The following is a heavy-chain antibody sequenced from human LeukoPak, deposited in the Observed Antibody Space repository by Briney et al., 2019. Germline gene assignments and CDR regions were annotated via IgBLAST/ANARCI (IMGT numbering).Heavy chain of an antibody. J-gene: IGHJ3*02. V-gene: IGHV4-39*01. CDR3: ARVLGSGSSDAFDI. CDR1: GGSISSSSYY. CDR2: SYYSGST. D-gene: IGHD1-26*01. Sequence: SETLSLTCTVSGGSISSSSYYWGWSRQPPGKGLEWIGRSYYSGSTYYNQSLKSRVTISVDTSKNQFSLKLSSVTAADTAVYYCARVLGSGSSDAFDIWGQGTMVTVSS.